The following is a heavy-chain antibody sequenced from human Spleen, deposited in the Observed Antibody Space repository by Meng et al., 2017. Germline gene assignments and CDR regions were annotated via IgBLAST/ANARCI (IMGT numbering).Heavy chain of an antibody. CDR3: ARDMNYDPLTGQYYYYGMDV. CDR2: IYYSGST. D-gene: IGHD3-9*01. J-gene: IGHJ6*02. CDR1: GGSIRSSSYY. V-gene: IGHV4-39*07. Sequence: SETLSLTCTVSGGSIRSSSYYWGWIRQPPGKGLEWIGSIYYSGSTYYNPSLKSRVTISVDTSKNQFSLKLSSVTAADTAVYYCARDMNYDPLTGQYYYYGMDVWGQGTTVTVSS.